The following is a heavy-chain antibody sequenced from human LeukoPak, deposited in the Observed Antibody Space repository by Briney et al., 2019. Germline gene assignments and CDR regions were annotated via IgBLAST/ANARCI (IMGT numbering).Heavy chain of an antibody. Sequence: SETLSLTCTVSGGSISSGSYYWSWIRQPAGKGLEWIGRIYTSGSTNYNPSLKSRVTISVDTSKNQFSLKLGSVTAADTAVYYCARGRDGDYGNWFDPWGQGTLVTVSS. V-gene: IGHV4-61*02. D-gene: IGHD4-17*01. CDR2: IYTSGST. CDR3: ARGRDGDYGNWFDP. CDR1: GGSISSGSYY. J-gene: IGHJ5*02.